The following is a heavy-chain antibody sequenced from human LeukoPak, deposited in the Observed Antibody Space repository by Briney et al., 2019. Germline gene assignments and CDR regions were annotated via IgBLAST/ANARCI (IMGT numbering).Heavy chain of an antibody. Sequence: APVKVSCKASGYTFTGHYMHWVRQAPGRGTEWMGWINPNSGDINYAQKFQGRVTMTRDTSISTAYMELSRLRSDDTAVYYCARPDGDSGGNYGCWGQGTLVTVSS. V-gene: IGHV1-2*02. CDR3: ARPDGDSGGNYGC. J-gene: IGHJ4*02. CDR2: INPNSGDI. D-gene: IGHD4-23*01. CDR1: GYTFTGHY.